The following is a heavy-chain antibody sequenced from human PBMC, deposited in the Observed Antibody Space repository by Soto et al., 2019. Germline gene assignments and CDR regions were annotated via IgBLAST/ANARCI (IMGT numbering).Heavy chain of an antibody. CDR3: ATHEQQLVGSWDY. J-gene: IGHJ4*02. V-gene: IGHV1-24*01. CDR2: FDPEDGET. Sequence: ASVKVSCKVSGYTLTELSMHWVRQAPGKGLEWMGGFDPEDGETIYAQKFQGRVTMTEGTSTDTAYMELSSLRSEDTAVYYCATHEQQLVGSWDYWGQGTLVTVSS. D-gene: IGHD6-13*01. CDR1: GYTLTELS.